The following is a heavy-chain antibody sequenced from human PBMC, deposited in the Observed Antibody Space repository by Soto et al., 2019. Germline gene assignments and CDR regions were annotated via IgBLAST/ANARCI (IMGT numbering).Heavy chain of an antibody. CDR2: MSYDGNNK. D-gene: IGHD2-8*01. V-gene: IGHV3-30*18. CDR3: AKGFISGGYCANGLCYHFDY. CDR1: GFTFSSYG. Sequence: QVQLVESGGGVVQPGGSLTLSCAASGFTFSSYGMHWVRQAPGKGLEWVAVMSYDGNNKYYADSVKGRFTVSRDNSSNTQFLQMNMLRVEDTAVYYCAKGFISGGYCANGLCYHFDYWVQGTPVTVSS. J-gene: IGHJ4*02.